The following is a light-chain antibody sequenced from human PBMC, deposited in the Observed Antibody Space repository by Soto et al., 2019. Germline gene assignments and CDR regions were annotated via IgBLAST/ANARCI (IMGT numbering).Light chain of an antibody. CDR2: GNS. Sequence: QSVLTQPPSVSGAPGQRVTISCTGSSCNIGAGYDVHWYQQLPGTAPKLLIYGNSNRPSGVPDRFSGSKSGTSASLAITGLQADDEADDYCQSYDSSLSAFYVFGTGTKLTVL. CDR3: QSYDSSLSAFYV. J-gene: IGLJ1*01. CDR1: SCNIGAGYD. V-gene: IGLV1-40*01.